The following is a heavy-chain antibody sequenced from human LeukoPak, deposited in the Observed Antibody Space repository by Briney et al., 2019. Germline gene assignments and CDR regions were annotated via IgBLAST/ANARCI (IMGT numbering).Heavy chain of an antibody. CDR1: GFTFSSYG. CDR3: AKAYSSSWYLSGCFDY. Sequence: SGGSLRLSCAASGFTFSSYGMHWVRQAPGEGLEWVAVISYDGSNKYYADSVKGRFTISRDDSKNTLYLQMNSLRVEDTAVYYCAKAYSSSWYLSGCFDYWGQGTLVTVSS. D-gene: IGHD6-13*01. V-gene: IGHV3-30*18. J-gene: IGHJ4*02. CDR2: ISYDGSNK.